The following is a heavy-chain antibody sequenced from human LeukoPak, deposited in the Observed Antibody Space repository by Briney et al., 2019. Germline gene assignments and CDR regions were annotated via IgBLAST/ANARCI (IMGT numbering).Heavy chain of an antibody. Sequence: AASVKVSCKASGGTFSSYAINWVRQAPGQGLEWMGGIIPIFGTANYAQRFQGRVTITADESTSTAYMELSSLRSEDTAVYYCARAVNYDSSGYYYGYYFDYWGQGTLVTVSS. CDR1: GGTFSSYA. J-gene: IGHJ4*02. CDR2: IIPIFGTA. V-gene: IGHV1-69*13. D-gene: IGHD3-22*01. CDR3: ARAVNYDSSGYYYGYYFDY.